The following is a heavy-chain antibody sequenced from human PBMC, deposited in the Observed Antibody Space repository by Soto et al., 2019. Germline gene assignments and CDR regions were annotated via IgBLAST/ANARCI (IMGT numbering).Heavy chain of an antibody. CDR2: IIPILGIA. V-gene: IGHV1-69*02. D-gene: IGHD1-26*01. J-gene: IGHJ6*02. CDR1: GGTFSSYT. Sequence: ASVKVSCKASGGTFSSYTISWVRQAPGQGLEWMGRIIPILGIANYAQKFQGRVTITADKSTSTAYMELSSLRSEDTAVYYCASVTSGSFYYYYYGMDVWGQGTTVTVSS. CDR3: ASVTSGSFYYYYYGMDV.